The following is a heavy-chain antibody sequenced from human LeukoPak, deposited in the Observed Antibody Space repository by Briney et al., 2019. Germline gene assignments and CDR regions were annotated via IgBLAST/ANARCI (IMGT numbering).Heavy chain of an antibody. CDR2: IIPIFGTA. D-gene: IGHD2-15*01. Sequence: SVKVSCKASGGTFSSYAISWVRQAPGQGLEWMGGIIPIFGTANYAQKFQGRVTITTDESTSTAYMELSSLRSEDTAVYYCATVPADTPYGRADVWGKGTTVNVSS. CDR1: GGTFSSYA. J-gene: IGHJ6*04. CDR3: ATVPADTPYGRADV. V-gene: IGHV1-69*05.